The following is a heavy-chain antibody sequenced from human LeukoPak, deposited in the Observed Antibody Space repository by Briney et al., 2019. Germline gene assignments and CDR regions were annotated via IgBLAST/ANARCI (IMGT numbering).Heavy chain of an antibody. CDR3: AKVGYSSSFHWLDP. CDR2: ITDSSGST. D-gene: IGHD6-13*01. Sequence: SGGSLRLSCAASGFTFSSYAMSWVRQAPGKGLEWVSVITDSSGSTYYTDSVKGRFTISRDNSKNTLYLQMNSLRGEDTAVYYCAKVGYSSSFHWLDPWGQGTLVTVSS. V-gene: IGHV3-23*01. J-gene: IGHJ5*02. CDR1: GFTFSSYA.